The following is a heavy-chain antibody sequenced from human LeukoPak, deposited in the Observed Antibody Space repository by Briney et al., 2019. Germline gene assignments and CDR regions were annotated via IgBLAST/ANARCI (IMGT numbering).Heavy chain of an antibody. J-gene: IGHJ4*02. CDR1: GCTLTELS. CDR2: FDPEDGET. CDR3: ATGFGCGGGSCVGGYY. V-gene: IGHV1-24*01. Sequence: GASVKLSCTVSGCTLTELSMHWVRHAPGKGLEWMGGFDPEDGETIYAQKFQRRVTMTEDASTDTAYMELSKLRSEDTAVYYCATGFGCGGGSCVGGYYWGQGTLVTVSS. D-gene: IGHD2-15*01.